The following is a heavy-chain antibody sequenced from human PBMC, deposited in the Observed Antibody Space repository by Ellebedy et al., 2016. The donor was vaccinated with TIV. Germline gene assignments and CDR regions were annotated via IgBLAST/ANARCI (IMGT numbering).Heavy chain of an antibody. J-gene: IGHJ4*02. D-gene: IGHD6-13*01. Sequence: MPSETLSLTCTVSGGSISGYHWGWIRQPPGKGLEWIGYIYYSGSTEYNPSLKSRVTISVDTSKNQFSLKLRSVTAADTAVYFCARDRDSRSFYDYWGQGTLVTVSS. CDR2: IYYSGST. CDR1: GGSISGYH. V-gene: IGHV4-59*01. CDR3: ARDRDSRSFYDY.